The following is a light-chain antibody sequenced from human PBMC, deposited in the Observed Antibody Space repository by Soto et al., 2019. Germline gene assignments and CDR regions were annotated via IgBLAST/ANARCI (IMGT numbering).Light chain of an antibody. CDR3: QHYNSLPPT. V-gene: IGKV1-33*01. J-gene: IGKJ3*01. CDR2: DAY. CDR1: QDISNS. Sequence: DIKMTQSPSSLSASVGDRVTISCQASQDISNSLNWYQQKPGKAPELLIYDAYNLETGVPSRFSGSGTGTDFTLTISSPQPEDIATYYCQHYNSLPPTFGPGTNVDIK.